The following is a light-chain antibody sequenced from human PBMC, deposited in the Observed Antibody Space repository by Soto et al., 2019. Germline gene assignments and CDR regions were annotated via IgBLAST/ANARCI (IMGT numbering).Light chain of an antibody. V-gene: IGLV1-40*01. Sequence: QSVLTQPPSVSGAPGQRVTISCTGSSSNIWAGYNVHWYQQVPGTAPKLLIYGDSNRPSGVPDRFSGSKSGTSASLAITGLQAEDEADYYCQSYDSSLSGWLFGGGTKLTVL. CDR2: GDS. CDR1: SSNIWAGYN. CDR3: QSYDSSLSGWL. J-gene: IGLJ3*02.